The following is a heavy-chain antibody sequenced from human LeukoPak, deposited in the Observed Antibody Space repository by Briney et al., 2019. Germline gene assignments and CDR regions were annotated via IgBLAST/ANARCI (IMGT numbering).Heavy chain of an antibody. Sequence: ASVKVTCKASGYTFTDYYMHWVRQAPGQGLEWMGWINPNSGGTNYAQKFQGRVTMTRDTSISTAYMELSRLRSDDTAVYYCARDIYSSTLDYWGQGTLVTVSS. V-gene: IGHV1-2*02. CDR3: ARDIYSSTLDY. D-gene: IGHD6-13*01. J-gene: IGHJ4*02. CDR2: INPNSGGT. CDR1: GYTFTDYY.